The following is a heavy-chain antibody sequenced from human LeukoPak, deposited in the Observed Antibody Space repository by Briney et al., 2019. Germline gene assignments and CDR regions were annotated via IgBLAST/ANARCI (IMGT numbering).Heavy chain of an antibody. D-gene: IGHD3-9*01. CDR2: ISDSGGST. V-gene: IGHV3-23*01. CDR3: ARDLCVGYDILTGYCYYYGMDV. J-gene: IGHJ6*04. CDR1: GITFSSYA. Sequence: GGSLRLSCAASGITFSSYAMSWVRQAPGKGLEWVSVISDSGGSTYYADSVKGRFTISRDNSKNTLYLQMNSLRAEDTAVYYCARDLCVGYDILTGYCYYYGMDVWGKGTTVTVSS.